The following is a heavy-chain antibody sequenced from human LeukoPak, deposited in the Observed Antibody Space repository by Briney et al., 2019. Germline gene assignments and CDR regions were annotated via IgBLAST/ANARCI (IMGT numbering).Heavy chain of an antibody. CDR2: INHSGST. J-gene: IGHJ3*02. D-gene: IGHD6-19*01. V-gene: IGHV4-34*01. CDR1: GGSFSGYY. Sequence: SETLSLTCAVYGGSFSGYYWSWIRQPPGKGLEWIGEINHSGSTNYNPSLKSRVTISVDTSKNQFSLKLSSVTAADTAVYYCAREGLVPHAFDIWGQGTMVTVSS. CDR3: AREGLVPHAFDI.